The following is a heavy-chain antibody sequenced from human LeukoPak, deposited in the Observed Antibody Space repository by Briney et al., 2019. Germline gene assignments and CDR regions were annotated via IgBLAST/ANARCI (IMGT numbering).Heavy chain of an antibody. Sequence: SETLSLTYAVYGGSFSGYYWSWIRQHQGKGLECIGEMNHSRSNNYKPSLKSRVTISVDTSKNQFSLKLSSVTAADAAVYYCARHPRFHPRRGYYMDVWGKGTTVTVSS. CDR2: MNHSRSN. V-gene: IGHV4-34*01. CDR1: GGSFSGYY. J-gene: IGHJ6*03. D-gene: IGHD3-3*01. CDR3: ARHPRFHPRRGYYMDV.